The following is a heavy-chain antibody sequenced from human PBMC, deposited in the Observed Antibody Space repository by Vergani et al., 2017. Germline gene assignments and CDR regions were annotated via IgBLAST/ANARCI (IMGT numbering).Heavy chain of an antibody. J-gene: IGHJ6*02. CDR1: GYSFTSYW. D-gene: IGHD6-19*01. Sequence: EVQLVQSGAEVKKPGESLKISCKGSGYSFTSYWIGWVRQMPGKGLEWMGIIYPGDSDTRYSPSFQGQVTISADKANSTAFLQWSRLEASDTAMYYCARYDGGYSSGWYGMDVWGQGTTVTVSS. CDR2: IYPGDSDT. V-gene: IGHV5-51*01. CDR3: ARYDGGYSSGWYGMDV.